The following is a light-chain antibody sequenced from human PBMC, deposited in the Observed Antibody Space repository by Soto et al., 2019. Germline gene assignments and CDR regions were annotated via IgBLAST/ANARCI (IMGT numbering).Light chain of an antibody. J-gene: IGKJ2*01. CDR3: LQDYNYPYT. V-gene: IGKV1-6*01. CDR2: GAS. CDR1: QGITND. Sequence: AIQMTQSPSSLSASVGDRVTITCRASQGITNDLGWYQQKPGKAPKFLIYGASNLQSGVPSRFSGSGSGTDFTLTINSLQPEDFATYYCLQDYNYPYTFGQGTKLEIK.